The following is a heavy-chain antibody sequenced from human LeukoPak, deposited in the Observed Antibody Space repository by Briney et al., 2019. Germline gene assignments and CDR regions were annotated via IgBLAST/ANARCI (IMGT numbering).Heavy chain of an antibody. Sequence: PGGSLRLSCAASGFTFSAAWMAWVRQPPGKGLEWVGRIRIETDGESTDYAPSVKGRFTLSRDNSKDTLYLQMDSLKTEDTAVYYCCTPLTRGTRWYFDLWGRGTLVTVSS. CDR3: CTPLTRGTRWYFDL. V-gene: IGHV3-15*01. D-gene: IGHD1-1*01. CDR1: GFTFSAAW. J-gene: IGHJ2*01. CDR2: IRIETDGEST.